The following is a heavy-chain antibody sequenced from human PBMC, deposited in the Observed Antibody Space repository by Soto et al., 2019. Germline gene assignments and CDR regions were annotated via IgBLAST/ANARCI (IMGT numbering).Heavy chain of an antibody. J-gene: IGHJ6*02. CDR2: IYFAGST. CDR3: ARLVFHCLRGSCDDYSFYGLDV. D-gene: IGHD2-15*01. V-gene: IGHV4-39*01. Sequence: PSETLSLTCTVSGGSISSTDHYWGWVRQPPGKGLEWLGSIYFAGSTFHNPALKSRATISVDTSRNQSSLRLTTVTASDTAVYYCARLVFHCLRGSCDDYSFYGLDVWGQGTTVTVSS. CDR1: GGSISSTDHY.